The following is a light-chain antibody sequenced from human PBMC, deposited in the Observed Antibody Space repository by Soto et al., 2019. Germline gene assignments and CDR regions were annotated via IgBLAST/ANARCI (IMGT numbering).Light chain of an antibody. CDR3: SSYSTSITVRL. J-gene: IGLJ3*02. V-gene: IGLV2-14*01. Sequence: QSALTQPASVSGSPGQSITISCTGTSSDIGIYNYVSWYQQHPGKAPKLMIFEVSNRPSGVSNRFSGSKSGNTASLTISGLQADDEADYYCSSYSTSITVRLFGGGTKLTVL. CDR1: SSDIGIYNY. CDR2: EVS.